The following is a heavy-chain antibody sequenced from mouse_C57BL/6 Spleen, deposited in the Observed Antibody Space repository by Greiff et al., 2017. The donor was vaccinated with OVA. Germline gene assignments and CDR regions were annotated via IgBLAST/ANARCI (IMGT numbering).Heavy chain of an antibody. V-gene: IGHV1-55*01. J-gene: IGHJ2*01. CDR3: ARAGGFRLEDYFDY. CDR2: IYPGSGST. CDR1: GYTFTSYW. Sequence: QVQLQQPGAELVKPGASVKMSCKASGYTFTSYWITWVKQRPGQGLEWIGDIYPGSGSTNYNEKFKSKDTLTVDTSYSKADRQLRSQTSQVSSVYYFARAGGFRLEDYFDYWGQGTTLTVSS.